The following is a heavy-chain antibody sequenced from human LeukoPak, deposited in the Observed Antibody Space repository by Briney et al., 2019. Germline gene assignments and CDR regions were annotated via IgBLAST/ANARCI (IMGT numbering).Heavy chain of an antibody. D-gene: IGHD2-21*02. CDR1: GYTSTSYY. V-gene: IGHV1-46*01. Sequence: GASVKVSCKASGYTSTSYYMHWVRQAPGQGLEWMGIINPSGGSTSYAQKFQGRVTMTRDTSTSTVYMELSSLRSEDTAVYYCARRCDDCFYGGEWSFDYWGQGTLVTVSS. CDR2: INPSGGST. CDR3: ARRCDDCFYGGEWSFDY. J-gene: IGHJ4*02.